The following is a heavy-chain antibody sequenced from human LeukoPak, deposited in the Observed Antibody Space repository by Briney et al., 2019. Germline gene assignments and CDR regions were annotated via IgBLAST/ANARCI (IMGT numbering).Heavy chain of an antibody. CDR2: IYSDGTT. CDR1: GFTVSSTY. J-gene: IGHJ4*02. D-gene: IGHD3-3*02. CDR3: ARDSSSFPNSFDY. Sequence: QPRGSLRDSCAASGFTVSSTYMSWVRQAPGKGLEWVSLIYSDGTTFYADSVKGRFAISTDNSKNTLYLQMSSLRAEDTAVYYCARDSSSFPNSFDYWGQGKPITASS. V-gene: IGHV3-53*01.